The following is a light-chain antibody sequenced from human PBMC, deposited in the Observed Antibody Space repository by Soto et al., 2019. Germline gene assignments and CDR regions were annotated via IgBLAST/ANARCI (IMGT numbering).Light chain of an antibody. V-gene: IGKV3-20*01. CDR2: GAS. CDR3: QHYGGSST. J-gene: IGKJ1*01. CDR1: QSVSHTH. Sequence: DIVLTQSPGTLSLSPGERATLSCRASQSVSHTHLAWYQQRPGQAPRLLIYGASSRATGIPDRFSGSGSGTDFTLTISSLEPEDFAVYYCQHYGGSSTFGQGTKVDIK.